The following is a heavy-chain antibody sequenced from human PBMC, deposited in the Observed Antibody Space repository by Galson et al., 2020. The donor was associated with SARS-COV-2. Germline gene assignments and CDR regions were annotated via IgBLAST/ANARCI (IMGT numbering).Heavy chain of an antibody. CDR2: LWADGRT. CDR3: ARDDDSSGMGAFDI. CDR1: GLTFSSHD. J-gene: IGHJ3*02. V-gene: IGHV3-13*04. Sequence: GGSLRLSCAASGLTFSSHDMHWVRQLTGKGLEWVSGLWADGRTYYPDSVKGRFTISRDNAKNSLHLQMNSLTAGDTAVYYCARDDDSSGMGAFDIWGRGTMVTVSS. D-gene: IGHD3-22*01.